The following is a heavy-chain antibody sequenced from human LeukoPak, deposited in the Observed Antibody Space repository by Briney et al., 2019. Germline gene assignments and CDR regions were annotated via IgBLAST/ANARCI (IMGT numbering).Heavy chain of an antibody. CDR2: IYSSGSI. V-gene: IGHV4-4*07. Sequence: PSETLSLTCSVSGGSISSYYWSWIRQPAGKGLEWIGRIYSSGSINYNPSLKSRVTISVDTSKNQFSLKLSSVTAADTAVYYCAIFDWVGNWFDPWGQGTLVTVSS. CDR3: AIFDWVGNWFDP. CDR1: GGSISSYY. J-gene: IGHJ5*02. D-gene: IGHD3-9*01.